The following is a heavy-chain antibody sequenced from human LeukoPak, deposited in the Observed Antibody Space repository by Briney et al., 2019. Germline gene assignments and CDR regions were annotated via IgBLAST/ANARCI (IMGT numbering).Heavy chain of an antibody. V-gene: IGHV4-61*02. J-gene: IGHJ3*02. CDR2: IYTSGST. CDR3: ARDPVGYCSSTSCYITDAFDI. D-gene: IGHD2-2*02. CDR1: GGSISSGSYY. Sequence: SETLSLTCTVSGGSISSGSYYWSWIRQPAGKGLEWIGRIYTSGSTNYNPSLKSRATISVDTSKNQFSLKLSSVTAADTAVYYCARDPVGYCSSTSCYITDAFDIWGQGTMVTVSS.